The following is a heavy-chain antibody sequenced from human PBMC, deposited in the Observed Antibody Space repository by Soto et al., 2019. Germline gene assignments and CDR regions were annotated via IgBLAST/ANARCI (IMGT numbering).Heavy chain of an antibody. Sequence: ASVKVSCKVSGYTLTELSMHWVRQAPGKGLEWMGGFDPEDGETIYAQKFQGRVTMTEDTSTDTAYMELSSLRSEDTAVYYCATVSKLYRWIDYWGQGTLVTVSS. CDR2: FDPEDGET. J-gene: IGHJ4*02. CDR3: ATVSKLYRWIDY. CDR1: GYTLTELS. D-gene: IGHD3-16*02. V-gene: IGHV1-24*01.